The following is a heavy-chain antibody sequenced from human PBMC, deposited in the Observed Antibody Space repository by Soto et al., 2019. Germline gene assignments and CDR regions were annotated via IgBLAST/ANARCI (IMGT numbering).Heavy chain of an antibody. D-gene: IGHD6-19*01. CDR3: ARDFSISYSRGWPHYFDY. CDR2: ISSSSSYI. J-gene: IGHJ4*02. Sequence: SGGSLRLSCAASGFTFSSYSMNWVRQAPGKGLEWVSSISSSSSYIYYADSVKGRFTISRDNAKNSLYLQMNSLRAEDTAVYYCARDFSISYSRGWPHYFDYWGQGTLGTVS. CDR1: GFTFSSYS. V-gene: IGHV3-21*01.